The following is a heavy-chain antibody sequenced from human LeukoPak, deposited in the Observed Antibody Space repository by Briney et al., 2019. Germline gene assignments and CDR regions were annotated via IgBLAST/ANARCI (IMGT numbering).Heavy chain of an antibody. D-gene: IGHD4-17*01. Sequence: SVKVSCKASGGTFSSYAISWVRQAPGQGLEWMGGIIPIFGTANYAQKFQGRVTITAAKSTSTAYMELSSLRSEDTAVYYCARGDGDLYYFDYWGQGTLVTVSS. CDR2: IIPIFGTA. CDR3: ARGDGDLYYFDY. J-gene: IGHJ4*02. V-gene: IGHV1-69*06. CDR1: GGTFSSYA.